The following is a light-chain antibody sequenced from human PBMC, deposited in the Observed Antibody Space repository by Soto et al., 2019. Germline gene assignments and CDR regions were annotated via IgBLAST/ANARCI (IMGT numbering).Light chain of an antibody. CDR2: KAS. J-gene: IGKJ3*01. CDR3: QQYNSGGFT. V-gene: IGKV1-5*03. CDR1: QSISNW. Sequence: DIQMTQSPSTLSASVGDRVTITCRASQSISNWLAWYQQKPGKAPKLLIYKASSLESGVPSRFSGSGSGTEFTLNISSMQPDDFATYYCQQYNSGGFTFGPGTKVDIK.